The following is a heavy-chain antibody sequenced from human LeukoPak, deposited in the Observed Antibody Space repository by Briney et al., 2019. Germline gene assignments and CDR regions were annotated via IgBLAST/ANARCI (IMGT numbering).Heavy chain of an antibody. J-gene: IGHJ6*02. V-gene: IGHV1-2*04. CDR2: INPNSGGT. CDR1: GYTFTCYY. D-gene: IGHD5-18*01. Sequence: GASVKVSCKASGYTFTCYYMHWVRQAPGQGLEWMGWINPNSGGTNYAQKFQGWVTMTRDTSISTAYMELSRLRSDDTAVYYCARGSGYSYGDYDIYYYYGMDVWDQGTTVTVSS. CDR3: ARGSGYSYGDYDIYYYYGMDV.